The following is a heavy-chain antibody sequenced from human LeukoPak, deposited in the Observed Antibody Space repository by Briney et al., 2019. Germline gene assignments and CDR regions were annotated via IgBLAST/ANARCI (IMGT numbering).Heavy chain of an antibody. J-gene: IGHJ6*03. CDR1: GGTFSSYA. D-gene: IGHD3-10*01. CDR2: IIPIFGTA. CDR3: AREGAGGYYYYYMDV. V-gene: IGHV1-69*13. Sequence: SVEVSCKASGGTFSSYAISWVRQAPGQGLEWMGGIIPIFGTANYARKFQGRVTITADESTSTAYMELSSLRSEDTAVYYCAREGAGGYYYYYMDVWGKGTTVTVSS.